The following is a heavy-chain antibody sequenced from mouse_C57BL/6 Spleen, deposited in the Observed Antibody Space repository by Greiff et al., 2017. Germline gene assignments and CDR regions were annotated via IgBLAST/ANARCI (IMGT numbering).Heavy chain of an antibody. CDR1: GFTFSNYW. CDR3: TVYYGSSYDWYFDV. CDR2: IRLKSDNYAT. J-gene: IGHJ1*03. Sequence: DVKLQESGGGLVQPGGSMKLSCVASGFTFSNYWMNWVRQSPEKGLEWVAQIRLKSDNYATHYAESVKGRFTISRDDSKSSVYLQMNNLRAEDTGIYYCTVYYGSSYDWYFDVWGTGTTVTVSS. D-gene: IGHD1-1*01. V-gene: IGHV6-3*01.